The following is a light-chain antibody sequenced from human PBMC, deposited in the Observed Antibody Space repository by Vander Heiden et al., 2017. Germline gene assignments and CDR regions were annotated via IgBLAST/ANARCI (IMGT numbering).Light chain of an antibody. V-gene: IGLV1-44*01. CDR1: SSNIGSNS. CDR3: ATWDDSLNDWV. Sequence: QSVLTQPASASGTPAQRVTISCSGASSNIGSNSVSWYQQFPGTAPRLLMYSNNQRPSGVPDRFSGSRSGTSASLAISGVLSEDEADYYCATWDDSLNDWVFGGGTKLTVL. J-gene: IGLJ3*02. CDR2: SNN.